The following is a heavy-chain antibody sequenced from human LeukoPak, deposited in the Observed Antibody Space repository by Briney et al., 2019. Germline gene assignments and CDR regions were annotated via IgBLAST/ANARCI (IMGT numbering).Heavy chain of an antibody. V-gene: IGHV3-30*04. CDR3: ARLPFYGDYPYYFDY. J-gene: IGHJ4*02. D-gene: IGHD4-17*01. Sequence: GGSLRLSCAASGFTFSSYAMHWVRQAPGKGLEWVAAISYDGSDKYYADSVKGRFTISRDNSKNTLYLQMNSLRPEDTAVYYCARLPFYGDYPYYFDYWGQGTLVTVSS. CDR2: ISYDGSDK. CDR1: GFTFSSYA.